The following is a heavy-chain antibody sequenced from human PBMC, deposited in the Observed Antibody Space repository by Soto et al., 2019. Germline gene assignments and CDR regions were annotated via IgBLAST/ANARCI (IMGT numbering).Heavy chain of an antibody. J-gene: IGHJ4*02. CDR1: GPTFIAYY. CDR2: IDPKSGGT. Sequence: QLVQSGAEVKKPGASVRVSCKTSGPTFIAYYIHWVRQAPGQGLEWMGWIDPKSGGTTYEPKFLGRVPMTRDTSINTAYMDLNRLTSDDTAVYYCARVSVDVPEWGQGTLITVSS. D-gene: IGHD5-12*01. V-gene: IGHV1-2*02. CDR3: ARVSVDVPE.